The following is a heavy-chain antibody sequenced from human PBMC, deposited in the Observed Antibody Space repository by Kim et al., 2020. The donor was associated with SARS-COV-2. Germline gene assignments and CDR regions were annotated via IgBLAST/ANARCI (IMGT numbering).Heavy chain of an antibody. CDR1: GFTFSNYA. Sequence: GGSLRLSCAASGFTFSNYAIHWVRQAPGKGLEWVAAISYDGSNKYYADSVKGRFTISRDNSKDTLYLHMNSLRGDDTAVYYCATDLAQWLGYRYFYGMDVWGKGPTVTVTS. D-gene: IGHD6-19*01. V-gene: IGHV3-30*03. CDR2: ISYDGSNK. J-gene: IGHJ6*04. CDR3: ATDLAQWLGYRYFYGMDV.